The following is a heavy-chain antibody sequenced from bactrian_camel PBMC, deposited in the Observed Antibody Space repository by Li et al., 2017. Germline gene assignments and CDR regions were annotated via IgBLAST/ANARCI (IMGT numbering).Heavy chain of an antibody. D-gene: IGHD2*01. CDR2: IDTEGST. V-gene: IGHV3S53*01. CDR1: GTTVRSHC. Sequence: HVQLVESGGGSVQAEGSLRLSCEVSGTTVRSHCMAWFRQAPGKEREGVAGIDTEGSTNYADSVKGRFTISQDKAKDTVYLQMSSLKPEDTAVYYCVADGLVGQWVACFGQGTQVTVS. J-gene: IGHJ4*01.